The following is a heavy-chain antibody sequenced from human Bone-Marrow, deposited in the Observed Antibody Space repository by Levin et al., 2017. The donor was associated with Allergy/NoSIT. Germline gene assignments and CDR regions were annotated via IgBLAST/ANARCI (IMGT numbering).Heavy chain of an antibody. Sequence: GESLKISCAASGFTFSSYGMHWVRQAPGKGLEWVAVIWYDGSNKYYADSVKGRFTISRDNSKNTLYLQMNSLRAEDTAVYYCARSGGLKAYYYYMDVWGKGTTVTVSS. J-gene: IGHJ6*03. CDR1: GFTFSSYG. CDR2: IWYDGSNK. V-gene: IGHV3-33*01. D-gene: IGHD3-10*01. CDR3: ARSGGLKAYYYYMDV.